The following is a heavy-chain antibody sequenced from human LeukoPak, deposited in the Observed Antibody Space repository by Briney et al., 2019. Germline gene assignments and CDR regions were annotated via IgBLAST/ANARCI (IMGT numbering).Heavy chain of an antibody. D-gene: IGHD3-22*01. V-gene: IGHV3-74*01. CDR3: AGAPSEIGGYYPEYFRH. CDR1: GYTFSTYW. Sequence: GGSLRLSCAASGYTFSTYWMHWVRQAPGKGLVWVSRIKSDGGTNYADSVKGRFTISRDNAKKTVSLQMNSLRPEDTGVYYCAGAPSEIGGYYPEYFRHWGQGTLVTVSS. J-gene: IGHJ1*01. CDR2: IKSDGGT.